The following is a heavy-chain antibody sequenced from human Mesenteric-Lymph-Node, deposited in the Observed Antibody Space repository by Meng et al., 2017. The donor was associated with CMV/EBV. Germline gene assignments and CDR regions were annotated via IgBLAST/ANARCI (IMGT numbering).Heavy chain of an antibody. J-gene: IGHJ6*02. CDR2: ISYDGSNK. D-gene: IGHD2-2*02. V-gene: IGHV3-30-3*01. CDR1: GFTFSSYA. Sequence: GGSLRLSCAASGFTFSSYAMHWVRQAPGKGLEWVAVISYDGSNKYYADSVKGRFTISRDNSKNTLYLQMNSLRAEDTAVYYCARDGYCSSTSCYNVYYYYGMDVWGQGTTVTVSS. CDR3: ARDGYCSSTSCYNVYYYYGMDV.